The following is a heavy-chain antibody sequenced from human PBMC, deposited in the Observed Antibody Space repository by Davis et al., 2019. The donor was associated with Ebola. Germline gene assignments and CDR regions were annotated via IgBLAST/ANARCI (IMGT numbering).Heavy chain of an antibody. CDR1: GFTLSSYW. D-gene: IGHD2/OR15-2a*01. V-gene: IGHV3-74*01. CDR2: IKSDGRSI. J-gene: IGHJ6*02. Sequence: GESLKISCVGPGFTLSSYWMYWVRQAPGKGLVWVSRIKSDGRSISYADSVKGRFTISRHNSKNTLYLQMNSLRAEDTAVYYCARDREYGHYGMDVWGQGTTVTVSS. CDR3: ARDREYGHYGMDV.